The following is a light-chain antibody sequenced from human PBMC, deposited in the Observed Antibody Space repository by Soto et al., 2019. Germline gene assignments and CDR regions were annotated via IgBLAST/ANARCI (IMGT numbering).Light chain of an antibody. CDR1: SSDIGAYNF. Sequence: QSALTQPASVSGSPGQSITISCTGTSSDIGAYNFVSWYQQHPGKAPKLMLYDVNIRPSVVSNRFSGSKSGNTASLTISGHQAEDEADYYCTSWTTSTTMIFGGGTKVTVL. CDR3: TSWTTSTTMI. CDR2: DVN. V-gene: IGLV2-14*03. J-gene: IGLJ2*01.